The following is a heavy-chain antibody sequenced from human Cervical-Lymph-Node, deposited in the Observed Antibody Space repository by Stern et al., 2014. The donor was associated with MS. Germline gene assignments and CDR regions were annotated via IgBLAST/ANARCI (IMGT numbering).Heavy chain of an antibody. J-gene: IGHJ4*02. V-gene: IGHV3-21*01. D-gene: IGHD4-23*01. Sequence: VQLVESGGGLVKPGGSLRLSCAASGFTFSSYSMNWVRQAPGKGLEWVASIGSGGSYIYYADSLKGRFTISRDNAKNSLYLQMNSLRAEDTAVYYCARGRGGNYRYYFDYWGQGTLVTVSS. CDR3: ARGRGGNYRYYFDY. CDR2: IGSGGSYI. CDR1: GFTFSSYS.